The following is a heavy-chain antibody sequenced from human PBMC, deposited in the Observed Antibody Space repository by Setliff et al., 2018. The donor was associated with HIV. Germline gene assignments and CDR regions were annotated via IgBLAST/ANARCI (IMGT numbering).Heavy chain of an antibody. Sequence: SETLSLTCTVSGGSISSGDYYWSWIRQPPGKGLEWIGYIYYSGSTYYADSVKGRFTISRDNSKNTLCLQMNSLRAEDTAVYYCARGEPTILIIPAAFFDYWGQGTLVTVSS. J-gene: IGHJ4*02. D-gene: IGHD2-2*01. CDR3: ARGEPTILIIPAAFFDY. V-gene: IGHV4-30-4*08. CDR2: IYYSGST. CDR1: GGSISSGDYY.